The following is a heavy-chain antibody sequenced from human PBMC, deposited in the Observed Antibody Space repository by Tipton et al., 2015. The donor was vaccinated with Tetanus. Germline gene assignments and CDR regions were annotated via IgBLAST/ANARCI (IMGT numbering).Heavy chain of an antibody. V-gene: IGHV4-39*07. CDR2: IYYSGST. CDR3: ARDPSGGVRYFDY. J-gene: IGHJ4*02. Sequence: TLSLTCTVSGGSISSSSYYWGWIRQPPGKGLEWIGSIYYSGSTNYNPSLKSRVTISVDTSKNQFSLKLSSVTAADTAVYYCARDPSGGVRYFDYWGQGTLVTVSS. D-gene: IGHD2-8*01. CDR1: GGSISSSSYY.